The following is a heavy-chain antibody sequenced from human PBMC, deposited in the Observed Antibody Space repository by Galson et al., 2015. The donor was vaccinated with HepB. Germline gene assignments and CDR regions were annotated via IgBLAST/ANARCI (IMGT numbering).Heavy chain of an antibody. V-gene: IGHV3-74*01. CDR1: GFTFSSHW. J-gene: IGHJ6*03. CDR3: VRVAPLRTGSFSQFYYMDV. D-gene: IGHD1-26*01. Sequence: SLRLSCAASGFTFSSHWMHWVRQGPGEGLVWVSRINSDGTSTTYADSVKGRFTITRDNAKNTLYLQMNSLRVEDTAVYYCVRVAPLRTGSFSQFYYMDVWGKGTTVTVSS. CDR2: INSDGTST.